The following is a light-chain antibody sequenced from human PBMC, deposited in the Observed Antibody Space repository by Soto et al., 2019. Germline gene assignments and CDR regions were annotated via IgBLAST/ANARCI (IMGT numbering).Light chain of an antibody. V-gene: IGLV2-14*01. CDR3: SSYTNINTRACV. CDR1: SGDIGRYNR. Sequence: QSVLAQPASVSGSPGRSITISCTGTSGDIGRYNRVSWYQQHPSKAPKLIIYEVTDRPSGVSNRFSGSKSGNTASLTISGLQAEDEAEYYCSSYTNINTRACVFGTGTKGTVL. CDR2: EVT. J-gene: IGLJ1*01.